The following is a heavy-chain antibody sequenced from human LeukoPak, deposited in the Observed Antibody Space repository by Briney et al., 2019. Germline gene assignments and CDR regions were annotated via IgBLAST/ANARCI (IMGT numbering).Heavy chain of an antibody. CDR3: ARGVIDPEMLVNDY. D-gene: IGHD3-10*01. CDR1: GGTFSSYA. CDR2: IIPIFGTA. Sequence: SVKVSCRASGGTFSSYAISWVRQAPGQGLEWMGRIIPIFGTANYAQKFQGRVTITTDESTSTAYMELSSLRSEDTAVYYCARGVIDPEMLVNDYWGQGTLVTVSS. V-gene: IGHV1-69*05. J-gene: IGHJ4*02.